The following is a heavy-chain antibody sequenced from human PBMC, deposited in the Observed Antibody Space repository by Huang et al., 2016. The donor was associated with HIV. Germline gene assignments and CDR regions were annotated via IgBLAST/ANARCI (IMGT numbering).Heavy chain of an antibody. CDR1: GGTFSSYV. CDR2: ITPIFDKT. J-gene: IGHJ4*02. Sequence: QVQLVQSGAEVKKPGSSVKVSCKASGGTFSSYVISWLRQAPGQGLECMGGITPIFDKTNYAQKCQGRVTIIADESTRTAYMEMSSLRPEDTATYYCATGPRGSGSFNWGQGTLVIVSS. D-gene: IGHD1-26*01. V-gene: IGHV1-69*01. CDR3: ATGPRGSGSFN.